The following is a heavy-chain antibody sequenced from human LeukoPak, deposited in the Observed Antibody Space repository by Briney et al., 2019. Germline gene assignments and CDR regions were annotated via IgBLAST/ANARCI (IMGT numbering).Heavy chain of an antibody. D-gene: IGHD3-3*01. Sequence: SQTLSLTCTVSGGSISSGDYYWSWIRQPPGKGLEWIGYIYYSGSTYYNPSLKSRVTISVDTSKNQFSLKLSSVTATDTAVYYCARAHFYDFWSGYYYFDYWGREPWSPSPQ. CDR2: IYYSGST. V-gene: IGHV4-30-4*08. CDR1: GGSISSGDYY. J-gene: IGHJ4*02. CDR3: ARAHFYDFWSGYYYFDY.